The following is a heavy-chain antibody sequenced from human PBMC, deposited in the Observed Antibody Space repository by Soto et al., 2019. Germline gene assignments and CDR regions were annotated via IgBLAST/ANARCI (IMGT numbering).Heavy chain of an antibody. D-gene: IGHD6-19*01. CDR1: GDSISSNNYY. J-gene: IGHJ6*02. CDR2: IYYSGDT. Sequence: PSETLSLTCTVSGDSISSNNYYWGWIRQPPGKGLEWIGSIYYSGDTSYNPSLKSRVAISVDTSRNQFSLKLSSVTAADTAVYYCAREVSKIAAGTTDSSGWYPYYYGMDVWGQGTTVTVSS. V-gene: IGHV4-39*02. CDR3: AREVSKIAAGTTDSSGWYPYYYGMDV.